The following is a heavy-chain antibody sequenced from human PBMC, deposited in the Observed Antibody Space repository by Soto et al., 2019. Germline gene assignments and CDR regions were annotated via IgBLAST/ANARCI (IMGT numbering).Heavy chain of an antibody. Sequence: SETLSLTCAVYGGSFTGNYRSWIRQPPGKGLEWIGEVNDSGSTNFNPSLKSRVTISVDTSKKQFTLKLTSVTAADTAVYYCATDSVTSYFGMDVWGHGTTVTVSS. V-gene: IGHV4-34*01. J-gene: IGHJ6*02. CDR1: GGSFTGNY. CDR2: VNDSGST. CDR3: ATDSVTSYFGMDV. D-gene: IGHD1-26*01.